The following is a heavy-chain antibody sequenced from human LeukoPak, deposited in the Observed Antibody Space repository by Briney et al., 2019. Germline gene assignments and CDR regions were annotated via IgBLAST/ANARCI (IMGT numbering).Heavy chain of an antibody. CDR3: VKDLIGSYSFEY. CDR1: GFTFTTYT. D-gene: IGHD1-26*01. CDR2: ISTTGVST. V-gene: IGHV3-64D*06. J-gene: IGHJ4*02. Sequence: GGSLRLSCSASGFTFTTYTMHWVRQAPGKGLEYVSTISTTGVSTYYADSVKGRFTIPRDNSKNTLYLQMSSLRVEDTAVYYCVKDLIGSYSFEYWGQGTLVTVSS.